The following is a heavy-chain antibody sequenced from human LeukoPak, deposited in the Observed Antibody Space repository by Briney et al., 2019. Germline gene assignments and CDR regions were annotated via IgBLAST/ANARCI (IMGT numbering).Heavy chain of an antibody. CDR1: GFTFSSYS. V-gene: IGHV3-21*01. CDR2: ISSSSSYI. D-gene: IGHD2-2*01. Sequence: PGGSLRVSCAASGFTFSSYSMNWVREAPGKGLEWVSSISSSSSYIYYADSVKGRFTISRDNAKNSLYLQMNSLRAEDTAVYYCASCGLLAMDAFDIWGQGTMVTVSS. CDR3: ASCGLLAMDAFDI. J-gene: IGHJ3*02.